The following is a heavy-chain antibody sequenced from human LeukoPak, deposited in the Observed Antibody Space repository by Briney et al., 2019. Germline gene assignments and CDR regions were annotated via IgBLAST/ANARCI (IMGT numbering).Heavy chain of an antibody. V-gene: IGHV1-69*04. CDR3: ASPHSSGWSNFDY. Sequence: GASVKVSCKASGGTFSSYAISWVRQAPGQRLEWMGRIIPILGIANYAQKFQGRVTITADKSTSTAYMELSSLRSEDTAVYYCASPHSSGWSNFDYWGQGTLVTVSS. J-gene: IGHJ4*02. D-gene: IGHD6-19*01. CDR2: IIPILGIA. CDR1: GGTFSSYA.